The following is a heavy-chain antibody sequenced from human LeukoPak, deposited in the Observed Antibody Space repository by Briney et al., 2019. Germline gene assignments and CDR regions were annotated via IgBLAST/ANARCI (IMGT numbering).Heavy chain of an antibody. D-gene: IGHD2-15*01. CDR2: IKEDGSEK. CDR1: GFTFSIYW. J-gene: IGHJ4*02. CDR3: ARYCSGGSCFDY. Sequence: GGSLRLSCAASGFTFSIYWMSWVRQAPGKGREWVANIKEDGSEKYYVDSEKGRYTISRDNAKNSLYLQMNSLRAEDTAVYYCARYCSGGSCFDYWGQGTLVTVSS. V-gene: IGHV3-7*04.